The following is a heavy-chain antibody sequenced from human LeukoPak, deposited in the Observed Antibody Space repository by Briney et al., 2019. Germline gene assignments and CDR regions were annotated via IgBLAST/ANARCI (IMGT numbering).Heavy chain of an antibody. CDR1: GFTFSSYA. D-gene: IGHD6-19*01. J-gene: IGHJ4*02. CDR2: ISNDRDT. Sequence: GGSLRLSCAASGFTFSSYAMSWVRQAPGKGLEWVSVISNDRDTYYADSVKGRFTISGDTSKNTVSLQMNSLRAEDTAVYYCAGDKTTGGWYEFDYWGQGTLVTVSS. CDR3: AGDKTTGGWYEFDY. V-gene: IGHV3-53*01.